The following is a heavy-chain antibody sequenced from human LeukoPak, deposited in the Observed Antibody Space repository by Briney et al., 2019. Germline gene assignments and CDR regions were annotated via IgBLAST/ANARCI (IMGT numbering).Heavy chain of an antibody. CDR1: GFTFSNYW. D-gene: IGHD3-22*01. CDR2: IKQDGSEK. V-gene: IGHV3-7*04. CDR3: ARGEYYYDGGY. J-gene: IGHJ4*02. Sequence: GGSLRLSCAASGFTFSNYWMSWVRQAPGKGLEWVANIKQDGSEKYYVDSVKGRFTISRDNAQNSLFLQMNSLRAEETAVYYCARGEYYYDGGYWGQGTLVTASS.